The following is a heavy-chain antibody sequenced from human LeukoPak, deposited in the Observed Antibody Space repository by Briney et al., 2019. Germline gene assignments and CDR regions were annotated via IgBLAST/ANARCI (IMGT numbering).Heavy chain of an antibody. V-gene: IGHV1-18*01. D-gene: IGHD6-13*01. CDR3: ARSGGAYSSSWAGGFDP. CDR2: IDTSRGDT. CDR1: GYTFITFG. Sequence: ASVKVSCKTSGYTFITFGINWVRQAPGQGLEWMGWIDTSRGDTHYAQNLQGRATMTTHTPTSTAYMELSSLRSEDTAVYYCARSGGAYSSSWAGGFDPWGQGTLVTVSS. J-gene: IGHJ5*02.